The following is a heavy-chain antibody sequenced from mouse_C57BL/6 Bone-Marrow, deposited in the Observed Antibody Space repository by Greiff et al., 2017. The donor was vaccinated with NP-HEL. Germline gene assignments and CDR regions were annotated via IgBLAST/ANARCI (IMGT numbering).Heavy chain of an antibody. CDR1: GYAFSSSW. J-gene: IGHJ1*03. Sequence: QVQLQQSGPELVKPGASVKISCKASGYAFSSSWMNWVKQRPGKGLEWIGRIYPGDGDTNYNGKFKGKATLTADKSSSTAYMQLSSLTSEDSAVYFCARSNYYGSTHWYFDVWGTGTTVTVSS. CDR2: IYPGDGDT. CDR3: ARSNYYGSTHWYFDV. D-gene: IGHD1-1*01. V-gene: IGHV1-82*01.